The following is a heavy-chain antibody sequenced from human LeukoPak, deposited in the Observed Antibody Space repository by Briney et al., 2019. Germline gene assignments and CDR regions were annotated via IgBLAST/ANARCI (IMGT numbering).Heavy chain of an antibody. D-gene: IGHD3-10*01. CDR1: GGSNNSGGYY. CDR2: NNYSGST. V-gene: IGHV4-31*03. Sequence: SETLSLTCTVSGGSNNSGGYYWSWVRQHPGKGLERIGYNNYSGSTYYNPSLKSRVTISVDTSKNQFSLKLSSVTAADTAVYYCARDSGELLWFGESPYGMDVWGQGTTVTVSS. J-gene: IGHJ6*02. CDR3: ARDSGELLWFGESPYGMDV.